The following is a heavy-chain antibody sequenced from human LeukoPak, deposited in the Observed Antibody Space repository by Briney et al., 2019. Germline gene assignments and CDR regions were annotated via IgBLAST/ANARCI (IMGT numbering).Heavy chain of an antibody. CDR2: INPSGGST. J-gene: IGHJ4*02. V-gene: IGHV1-46*01. CDR3: ASPSDSSGYPPFDY. D-gene: IGHD3-22*01. CDR1: GYTLTSYY. Sequence: ASVKLSCKASGYTLTSYYMHWVRQPPGPGLEWMGIINPSGGSTSYAQKFQGRVTMTRDTSTSTVYMELSSLRSEDTAVYYCASPSDSSGYPPFDYWGQGTLVTVSS.